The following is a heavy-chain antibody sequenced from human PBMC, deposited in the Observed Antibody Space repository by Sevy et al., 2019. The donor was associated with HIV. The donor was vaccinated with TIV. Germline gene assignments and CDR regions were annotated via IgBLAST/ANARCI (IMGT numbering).Heavy chain of an antibody. CDR2: ISYDGSNK. J-gene: IGHJ4*02. CDR1: GFTFSSYG. D-gene: IGHD3-22*01. CDR3: AKDPYYDSSGFDY. V-gene: IGHV3-30*18. Sequence: GGSLRLSCAASGFTFSSYGMHWVRQAPGKGLEWVAVISYDGSNKYYADSVKGRFTISRDNSKNMLYLQMNSLRAEDTAVYYCAKDPYYDSSGFDYCGQGTLVTVSS.